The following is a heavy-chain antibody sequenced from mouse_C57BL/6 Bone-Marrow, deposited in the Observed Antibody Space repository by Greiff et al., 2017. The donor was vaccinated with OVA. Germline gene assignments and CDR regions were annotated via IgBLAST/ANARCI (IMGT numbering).Heavy chain of an antibody. V-gene: IGHV5-12*01. D-gene: IGHD1-1*01. CDR1: GFTFSDYY. CDR2: ISNGGGST. Sequence: EVMLVESGGGLVQPGGSLKLSCAASGFTFSDYYMYWVRQTPEKRLEWVAYISNGGGSTYYPDTVKGRFTISRDNAKNTLYLQMSRLKSEDTAMYYCARHITTVGYFDYWGQGTTLTVSS. J-gene: IGHJ2*01. CDR3: ARHITTVGYFDY.